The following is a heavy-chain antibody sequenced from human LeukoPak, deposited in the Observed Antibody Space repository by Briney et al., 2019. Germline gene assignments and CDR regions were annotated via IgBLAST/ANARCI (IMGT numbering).Heavy chain of an antibody. D-gene: IGHD3-3*01. CDR1: GYTFTCYY. J-gene: IGHJ4*02. Sequence: GASVKVTCKASGYTFTCYYMHWVRQAPGQGLEWMGWINPNSGGTNYAQKFQGKGTMTRDTYNSTASLELSRMSSNDTDTSYCARDYGLGNFGSGFCFDYWGQGTLVTVSS. V-gene: IGHV1-2*02. CDR2: INPNSGGT. CDR3: ARDYGLGNFGSGFCFDY.